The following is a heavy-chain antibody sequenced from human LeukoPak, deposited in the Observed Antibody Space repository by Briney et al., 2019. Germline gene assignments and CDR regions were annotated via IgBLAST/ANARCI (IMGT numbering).Heavy chain of an antibody. CDR1: GGSISSYY. D-gene: IGHD3-22*01. V-gene: IGHV4-4*07. Sequence: PSETLSLTCTVSGGSISSYYWSWIRQPAGKGLEWIGRIYTSGSTNYNPSLKSRVTMSVDTSKNQFSLKLSSVTAADTAVYYCARRRYYYDSSGYYLVATPFDYWGQGTLVTVSS. CDR2: IYTSGST. J-gene: IGHJ4*02. CDR3: ARRRYYYDSSGYYLVATPFDY.